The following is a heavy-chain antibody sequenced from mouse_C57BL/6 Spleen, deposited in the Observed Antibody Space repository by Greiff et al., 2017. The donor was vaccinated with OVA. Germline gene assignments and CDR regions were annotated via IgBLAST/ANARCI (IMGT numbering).Heavy chain of an antibody. D-gene: IGHD4-1*02. V-gene: IGHV1-59*01. J-gene: IGHJ2*01. CDR2: IDPSDSYT. CDR3: ARGAPPTGLDY. Sequence: QVQLQQPGAELVRPGTSVKLSCKASGYTFTSYWMHWVKQRPGQGLEWLGVIDPSDSYTNYNQKFKGKATLTVDTSSSTAYMQLSSLTSEDSAVYYCARGAPPTGLDYWGQGTTLTVSS. CDR1: GYTFTSYW.